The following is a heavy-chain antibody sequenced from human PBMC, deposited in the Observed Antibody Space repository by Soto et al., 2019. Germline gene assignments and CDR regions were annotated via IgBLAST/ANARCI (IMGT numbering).Heavy chain of an antibody. CDR3: ASGGVVVPAAISYYYYGMDV. Sequence: GGSLRLSCAASGFTFSSYSMNWVRQAPGKGLEWVSYISSSSSTIYYADSVKGRFTISRDNAKNSLYLQMNSLRDEDTAVYYCASGGVVVPAAISYYYYGMDVWGQGTTVTVSS. CDR1: GFTFSSYS. V-gene: IGHV3-48*02. CDR2: ISSSSSTI. J-gene: IGHJ6*02. D-gene: IGHD2-2*01.